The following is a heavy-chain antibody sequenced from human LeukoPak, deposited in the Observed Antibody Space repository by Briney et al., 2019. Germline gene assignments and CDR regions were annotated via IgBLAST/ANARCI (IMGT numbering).Heavy chain of an antibody. CDR1: GFTFSSFL. CDR2: IKQDGSEK. CDR3: ARRKDLSGS. J-gene: IGHJ4*02. D-gene: IGHD2/OR15-2a*01. V-gene: IGHV3-7*01. Sequence: GGSLRLSCAASGFTFSSFLMTWVRQAPGKGLEWVANIKQDGSEKYYVDSVKGRFTISRDNAKNSLYLQMNSLRAEDTAVYYCARRKDLSGSWGQGTLVTVSS.